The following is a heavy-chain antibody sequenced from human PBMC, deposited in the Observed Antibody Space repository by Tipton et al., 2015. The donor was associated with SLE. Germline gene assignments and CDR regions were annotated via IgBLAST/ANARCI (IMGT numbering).Heavy chain of an antibody. CDR1: GGSFSGYY. CDR2: INHSGST. CDR3: ARGLYGDEPGY. J-gene: IGHJ4*02. V-gene: IGHV4-34*01. D-gene: IGHD4-17*01. Sequence: LRLSCAVYGGSFSGYYCSWVRQPPGEGLEWVGEINHSGSTNYNPSLKSRVTISVDTSKNQFSLKLTSLTAADTAVYYCARGLYGDEPGYWGQGTLVTVSS.